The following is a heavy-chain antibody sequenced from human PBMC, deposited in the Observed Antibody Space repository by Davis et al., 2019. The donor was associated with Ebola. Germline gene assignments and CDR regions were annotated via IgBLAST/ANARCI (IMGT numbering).Heavy chain of an antibody. V-gene: IGHV4-34*01. CDR3: ARGYESESLDY. D-gene: IGHD3-22*01. J-gene: IGHJ4*02. Sequence: GSLRLSCAVFGRSFSGHYWSWIRQPPGKGLEWIGEINDSGNTNYSPSLKSRVTISVDTSKNQFSLMLSSVTAADTAVYYCARGYESESLDYWGQGILVTVSS. CDR2: INDSGNT. CDR1: GRSFSGHY.